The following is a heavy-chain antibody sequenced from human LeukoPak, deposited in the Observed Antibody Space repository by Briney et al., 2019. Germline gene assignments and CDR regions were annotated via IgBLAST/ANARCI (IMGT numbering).Heavy chain of an antibody. CDR1: GYTLASYG. CDR3: ARGSPSRYYYDSGGFYGGYSDY. Sequence: ASVKVSCKASGYTLASYGISWVRQAPGQGLEWMGWISTYNGNTHYAQNLQGRVTMTTDTSTTTAYMELRSLRSDDTAVYYCARGSPSRYYYDSGGFYGGYSDYWGQGTLVTVSS. D-gene: IGHD3-22*01. V-gene: IGHV1-18*01. CDR2: ISTYNGNT. J-gene: IGHJ4*02.